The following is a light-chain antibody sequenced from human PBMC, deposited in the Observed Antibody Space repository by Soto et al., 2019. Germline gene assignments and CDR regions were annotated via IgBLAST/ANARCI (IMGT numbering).Light chain of an antibody. J-gene: IGLJ2*01. Sequence: QSALTQPASVSGSPGQSITISCAGTSSDIGNYNYVSWYQQYPGKAPKLMIYDVSSRPSGVSSSFSGSKSGNTASLTISGLQAEDEADYYCTSYTTSSTLVFGGGTKLTVL. CDR3: TSYTTSSTLV. CDR1: SSDIGNYNY. V-gene: IGLV2-14*01. CDR2: DVS.